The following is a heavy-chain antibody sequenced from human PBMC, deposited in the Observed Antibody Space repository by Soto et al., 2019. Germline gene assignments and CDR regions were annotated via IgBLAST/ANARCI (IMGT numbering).Heavy chain of an antibody. V-gene: IGHV1-18*01. CDR1: AYSFSFYF. J-gene: IGHJ4*02. D-gene: IGHD3-22*01. Sequence: DSVNVSCKASAYSFSFYFINWVRQAPGQGLEWMGWINPSDGNRNFAQKFEDRVTMTTATSTNTVFLELRSLKSDDTAIYYCARDRLRGYDSSGFYSWGQGTMVTVSS. CDR3: ARDRLRGYDSSGFYS. CDR2: INPSDGNR.